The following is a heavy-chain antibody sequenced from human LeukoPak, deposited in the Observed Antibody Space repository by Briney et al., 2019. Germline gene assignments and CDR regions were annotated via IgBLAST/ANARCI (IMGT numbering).Heavy chain of an antibody. CDR2: IYYSGST. V-gene: IGHV4-31*03. CDR1: GGSISSGGYY. Sequence: SETLSLTCTVSGGSISSGGYYWSWIRQHPGKGLEWIGHIYYSGSTYYNPSLKSRVTISVDTSKNQFSLKLSSVTAADTAVYYCARVRRVAQGWSDYWGQGTLVTVSS. D-gene: IGHD6-19*01. CDR3: ARVRRVAQGWSDY. J-gene: IGHJ4*02.